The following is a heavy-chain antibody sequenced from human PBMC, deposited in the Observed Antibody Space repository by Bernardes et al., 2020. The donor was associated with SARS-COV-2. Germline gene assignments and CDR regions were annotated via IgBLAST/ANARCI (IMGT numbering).Heavy chain of an antibody. J-gene: IGHJ4*02. CDR2: LSYSGST. D-gene: IGHD1-26*01. CDR1: GGSISSSNYY. V-gene: IGHV4-39*01. Sequence: SETLSLTCTVSGGSISSSNYYRGWIRQPPGKGLVWIGSLSYSGSTYYNPSLKSRVTMSVDTSKNQFSLKLSSVTAAGTAVFYCARRPSGWDLGGWFDYWGQGTLVTVSS. CDR3: ARRPSGWDLGGWFDY.